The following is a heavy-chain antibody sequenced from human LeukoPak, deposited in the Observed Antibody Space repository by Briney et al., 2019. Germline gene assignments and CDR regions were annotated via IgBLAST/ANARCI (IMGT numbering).Heavy chain of an antibody. D-gene: IGHD1-26*01. J-gene: IGHJ4*02. CDR1: GFTFTGHS. CDR2: VADDEKTI. V-gene: IGHV3-30*04. Sequence: GGSLRLSCVASGFTFTGHSMHWVRQAPGKGLEWVAVVADDEKTIFYADSLKGRFTVSRDNSKNTVYLQMNSLRDEDTAVYYCAREKQSGGTPFDYWGQGSLVTVFS. CDR3: AREKQSGGTPFDY.